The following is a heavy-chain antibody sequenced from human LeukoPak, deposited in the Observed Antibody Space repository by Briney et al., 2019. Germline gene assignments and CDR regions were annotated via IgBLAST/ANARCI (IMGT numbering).Heavy chain of an antibody. CDR1: GYIFTDYA. Sequence: ASVKVSCKASGYIFTDYAINWVRQAPGQGLEWMGWITGDTGDPTYARGFTGRFVFSLDTSVTTAYLQINNLKADDTAAYYCARDGARLDVWGQGTMVSVSS. D-gene: IGHD4/OR15-4a*01. CDR2: ITGDTGDP. J-gene: IGHJ3*01. V-gene: IGHV7-4-1*02. CDR3: ARDGARLDV.